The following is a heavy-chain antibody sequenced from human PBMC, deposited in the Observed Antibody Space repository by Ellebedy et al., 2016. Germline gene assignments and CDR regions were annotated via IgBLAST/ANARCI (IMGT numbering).Heavy chain of an antibody. CDR1: GGSISSSSYY. CDR3: ARPYSSGWYY. J-gene: IGHJ4*02. V-gene: IGHV4-39*01. Sequence: GSLRLPCTVSGGSISSSSYYWGWIRQPPGKGLEWIGSIYYSGSTYYNPSLKSRVTISVDTSKNQFSLKLSSVTAADTAVYYCARPYSSGWYYWGQGTLVTVSS. CDR2: IYYSGST. D-gene: IGHD6-19*01.